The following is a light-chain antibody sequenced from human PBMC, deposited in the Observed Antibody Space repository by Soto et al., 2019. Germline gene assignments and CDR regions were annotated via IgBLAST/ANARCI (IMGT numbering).Light chain of an antibody. J-gene: IGLJ1*01. CDR2: DVS. V-gene: IGLV2-14*03. Sequence: QSALTQPASVSGSPGQSITISCTGTSSDVGGYDFVSWYQHHPGKAPRLMIYDVSHRPSGVSDRFSASKSGNTASQTISGLLAEDEADYYCSSYTSISTYVFGTGTKLTVL. CDR1: SSDVGGYDF. CDR3: SSYTSISTYV.